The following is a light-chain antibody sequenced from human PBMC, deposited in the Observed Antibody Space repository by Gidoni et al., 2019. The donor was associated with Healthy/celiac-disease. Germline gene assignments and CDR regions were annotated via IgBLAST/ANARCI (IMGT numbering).Light chain of an antibody. Sequence: EIVLSQSPATLSLSPGERATLSCRASPSVSSYLAWYQQKPGQAPRLLIYDASNRATGIPARFSGSGSGTDFTLTISSLEPEDFAVYYCQQRSNWPPGPITFGQGTRLEIK. V-gene: IGKV3-11*01. J-gene: IGKJ5*01. CDR1: PSVSSY. CDR2: DAS. CDR3: QQRSNWPPGPIT.